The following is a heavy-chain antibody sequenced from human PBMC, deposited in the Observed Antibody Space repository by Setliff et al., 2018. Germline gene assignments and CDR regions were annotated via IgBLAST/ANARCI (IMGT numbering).Heavy chain of an antibody. CDR1: GFTFSTYA. D-gene: IGHD3-22*01. Sequence: PGGSLRLSCAASGFTFSTYAMSWVRQAPGKGLEWVSVISGSGTTTYYADSVKGRFTISRDNATNSLYLQMNSLRAEDTAVYYCARGNFYYFDRTGRGPNWFDPWGQGTLVTVSS. V-gene: IGHV3-23*01. J-gene: IGHJ5*02. CDR3: ARGNFYYFDRTGRGPNWFDP. CDR2: ISGSGTTT.